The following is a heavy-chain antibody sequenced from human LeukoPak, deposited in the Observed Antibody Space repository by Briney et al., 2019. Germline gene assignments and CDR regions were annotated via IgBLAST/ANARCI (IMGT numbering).Heavy chain of an antibody. J-gene: IGHJ3*02. V-gene: IGHV1-69*13. D-gene: IGHD2-15*01. CDR1: GGIFSSYA. CDR3: ARRGSDCSGGNCYLGYAFDI. Sequence: SVKVSCKASGGIFSSYAISWVRQAPGQGLEWMGGIIPIFGTGNYAQKFQGRVTITADESTSTAYMELSSLRSEDTAVYYWARRGSDCSGGNCYLGYAFDIWGQGTMVTVSS. CDR2: IIPIFGTG.